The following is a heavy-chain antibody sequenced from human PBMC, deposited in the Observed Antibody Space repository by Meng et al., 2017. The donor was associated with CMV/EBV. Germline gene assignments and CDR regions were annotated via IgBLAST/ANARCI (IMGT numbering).Heavy chain of an antibody. CDR2: IGTAGDT. CDR1: GFTFSSYD. D-gene: IGHD1-26*01. J-gene: IGHJ6*02. CDR3: AKEIVGATIYYYYGMDV. V-gene: IGHV3-13*01. Sequence: GGSLRLSCAASGFTFSSYDMHWVRQATGKGLEWVSAIGTAGDTYYPGSVKGRFTISRDNSKNTLYLQMNSLRAEDTAVYYCAKEIVGATIYYYYGMDVWGQGTTVTVSS.